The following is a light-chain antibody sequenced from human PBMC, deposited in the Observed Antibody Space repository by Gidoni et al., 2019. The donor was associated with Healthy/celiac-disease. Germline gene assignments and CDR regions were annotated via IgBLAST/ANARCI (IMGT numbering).Light chain of an antibody. J-gene: IGLJ2*01. CDR3: QSYDSSLSVHVV. Sequence: QSVLTQPPSVSGAPGQRVTISCTGSSSNIGAGYDVHWYQQLPGTAPKLLIYGNSNRPSGVPDRFSGSKSGTSAYRAITGLQAEDEADYYCQSYDSSLSVHVVFGGGTKLTVL. V-gene: IGLV1-40*01. CDR1: SSNIGAGYD. CDR2: GNS.